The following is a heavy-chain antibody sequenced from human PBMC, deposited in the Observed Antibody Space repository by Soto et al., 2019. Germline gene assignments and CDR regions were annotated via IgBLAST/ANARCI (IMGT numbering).Heavy chain of an antibody. CDR2: IIPIFGTA. CDR1: GGTFSSYA. Sequence: SVKVSCKASGGTFSSYAISWVRQAPGQGLEWMGGIIPIFGTANYAQKFQGRVTITADESTSTAYMELSSLRSEDTAVYYCASFNEGGYYYYCGMDVWGQGTTVTVSS. J-gene: IGHJ6*02. V-gene: IGHV1-69*13. CDR3: ASFNEGGYYYYCGMDV.